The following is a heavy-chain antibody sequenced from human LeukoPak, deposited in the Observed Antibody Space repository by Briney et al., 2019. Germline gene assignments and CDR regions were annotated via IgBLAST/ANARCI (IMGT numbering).Heavy chain of an antibody. V-gene: IGHV3-7*01. J-gene: IGHJ4*02. D-gene: IGHD3-22*01. CDR1: GFTFSSYW. Sequence: GGSLRLSCVASGFTFSSYWMSWVRQAPGKGLEWVANIKQDGSKKYYVDSVKGRFTISRDNAKNSLYLQMNSLRAEDTAVYYCARDVAYYYDSRGYFDSWGQGTLVTVSS. CDR3: ARDVAYYYDSRGYFDS. CDR2: IKQDGSKK.